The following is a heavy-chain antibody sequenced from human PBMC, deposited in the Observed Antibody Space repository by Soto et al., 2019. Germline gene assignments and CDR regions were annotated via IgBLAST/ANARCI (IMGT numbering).Heavy chain of an antibody. V-gene: IGHV3-33*06. J-gene: IGHJ5*02. CDR1: GFTFSSYA. Sequence: QVQLVESGGGVVQPGRSLRLSCAASGFTFSSYAMHWVRQAPGKGLEWVAAILYDGSNQYYADAVKGRFTISRDNSKNTLYLQMNSLRVEDTAVYYCAKEGRVGYSTRIFRRDNWFDPWGQGTPATVSS. CDR3: AKEGRVGYSTRIFRRDNWFDP. D-gene: IGHD6-13*01. CDR2: ILYDGSNQ.